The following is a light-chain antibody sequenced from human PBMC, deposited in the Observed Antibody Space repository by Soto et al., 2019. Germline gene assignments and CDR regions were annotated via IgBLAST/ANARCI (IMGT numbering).Light chain of an antibody. CDR2: DAS. CDR1: QNINNY. Sequence: DIQMTQSPSSLSASVGDRGTITCQASQNINNYLNWYQQNPGRAPKLLIYDASNLEAGVPSRFRGSGSGTDFTFTISRLQPEAIAPYYRQQYENLPTFGQGTRLEIK. V-gene: IGKV1-33*01. CDR3: QQYENLPT. J-gene: IGKJ5*01.